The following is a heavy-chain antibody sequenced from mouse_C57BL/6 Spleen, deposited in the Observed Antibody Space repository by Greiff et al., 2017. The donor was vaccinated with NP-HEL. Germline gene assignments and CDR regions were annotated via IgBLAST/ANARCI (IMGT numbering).Heavy chain of an antibody. CDR3: ARSDSNYAMDY. J-gene: IGHJ4*01. V-gene: IGHV1-53*01. Sequence: VQLQQPGTELVKPGASVKLSCKASGYTFTSYWMHWVKQRPGQGLEWIGNINPSNGGTNYNEKFKGKATLTVDKSSSKAYMQLSSLTSEDSAVYDCARSDSNYAMDYWGQGTSVTVSS. CDR1: GYTFTSYW. CDR2: INPSNGGT.